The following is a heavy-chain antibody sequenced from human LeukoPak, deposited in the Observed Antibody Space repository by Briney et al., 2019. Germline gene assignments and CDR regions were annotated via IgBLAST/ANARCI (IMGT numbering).Heavy chain of an antibody. Sequence: ASVKVSCKASGYIFTSYYMHWVRQAPGQGLEWMGIINPSGGSTSYAQKFQGRVTMTRDTSTSTVYMELSSLRSEDTAVYYCARVGVAGPFDYWGQGTLVTVSS. CDR1: GYIFTSYY. D-gene: IGHD6-19*01. CDR2: INPSGGST. V-gene: IGHV1-46*01. CDR3: ARVGVAGPFDY. J-gene: IGHJ4*02.